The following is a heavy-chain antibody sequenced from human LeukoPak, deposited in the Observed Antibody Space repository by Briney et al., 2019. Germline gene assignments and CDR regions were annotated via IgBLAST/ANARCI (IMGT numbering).Heavy chain of an antibody. Sequence: PGGSLRLSCTASGFTFSDYYMSWIRQAPGKGLEWVSYISSSGSTIYYADSVKGRFTISRDNAKNSVYLQMNSLRADDTAVYYCARVKTYYDSTGYEGDWGQGTLVTVSS. V-gene: IGHV3-11*01. J-gene: IGHJ4*02. CDR2: ISSSGSTI. CDR3: ARVKTYYDSTGYEGD. CDR1: GFTFSDYY. D-gene: IGHD3-22*01.